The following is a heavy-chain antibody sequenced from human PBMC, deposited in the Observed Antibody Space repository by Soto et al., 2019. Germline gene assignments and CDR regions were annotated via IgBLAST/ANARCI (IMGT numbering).Heavy chain of an antibody. D-gene: IGHD3-3*01. J-gene: IGHJ4*02. CDR3: ARLFWSGYAFDY. CDR1: GASISSDNYY. Sequence: QVQLQESGPGLVKPSQTLSLTCTVSGASISSDNYYWGWVRQPPGKGLEWVGYIYYSGSIYYSPSLKVRSAISIDTSKNQLSLRVTSVTAAATAVYYCARLFWSGYAFDYWGQGNLVTVSS. V-gene: IGHV4-31*03. CDR2: IYYSGSI.